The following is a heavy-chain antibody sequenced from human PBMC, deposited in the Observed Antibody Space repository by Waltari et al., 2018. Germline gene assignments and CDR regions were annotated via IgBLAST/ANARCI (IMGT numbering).Heavy chain of an antibody. CDR1: GFTFSSYG. CDR2: IWYDGSNK. J-gene: IGHJ6*02. D-gene: IGHD3-3*01. CDR3: ARDRGLRFLDV. V-gene: IGHV3-33*01. Sequence: QVQLVESGGGVVQPGRSLRLSCAASGFTFSSYGMHWVRQAPGKGLEWVAVIWYDGSNKYYADSVKGRFTISRDNSKNTLYLQMNSLRAEDTAVYYCARDRGLRFLDVWGQGTTVTVSS.